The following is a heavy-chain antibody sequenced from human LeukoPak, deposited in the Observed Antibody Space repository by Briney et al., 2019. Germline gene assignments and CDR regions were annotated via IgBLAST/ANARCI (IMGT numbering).Heavy chain of an antibody. D-gene: IGHD6-13*01. Sequence: PGGSLRLSCAASGFTVSSIYMNWVRQAPGKGLEWVSVIYSGGTTYYADSVKGRFTISRDNSKNTLYLQMNSLRAEDTAVYYCARASSIGAAGLFDYWSQGTLVTVSS. CDR2: IYSGGTT. CDR3: ARASSIGAAGLFDY. V-gene: IGHV3-53*01. J-gene: IGHJ4*02. CDR1: GFTVSSIY.